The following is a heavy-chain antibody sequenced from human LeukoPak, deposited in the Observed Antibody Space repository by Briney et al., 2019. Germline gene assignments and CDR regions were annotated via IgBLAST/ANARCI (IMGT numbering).Heavy chain of an antibody. Sequence: SETLSLTCAVSGYSISSGYYWGWIRQPPGKGLEWIGSIYHSGSTYYNPSLKSRVTISVDTSKNQFSLKLSSVTAADTAVYYCARGRITMVRGVISNHYMDVWGKGTTVTVSS. D-gene: IGHD3-10*01. CDR3: ARGRITMVRGVISNHYMDV. V-gene: IGHV4-38-2*01. CDR2: IYHSGST. CDR1: GYSISSGYY. J-gene: IGHJ6*03.